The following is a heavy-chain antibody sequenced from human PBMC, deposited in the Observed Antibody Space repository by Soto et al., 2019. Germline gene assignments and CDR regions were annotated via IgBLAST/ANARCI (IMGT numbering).Heavy chain of an antibody. J-gene: IGHJ4*02. CDR3: AKDIGGTDYYDSSGGFDY. Sequence: GGSLRLSCAASGFTFDDYAMHWVRQAPGKGLEWVSGISWNSGSIGYADSVKGRFTISRDNAKNSLYLQMNSLRAEDTALYYCAKDIGGTDYYDSSGGFDYWGQGTLVTVSS. V-gene: IGHV3-9*01. CDR1: GFTFDDYA. CDR2: ISWNSGSI. D-gene: IGHD3-22*01.